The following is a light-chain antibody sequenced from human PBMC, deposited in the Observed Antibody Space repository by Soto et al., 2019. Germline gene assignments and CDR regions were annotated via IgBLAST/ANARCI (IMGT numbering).Light chain of an antibody. CDR2: DAS. Sequence: DIQMTQSPSTLSASVGDRVTITCRASQSISNWLAWYQQKPGKAPNLLIYDASTLHSGVPARFSGSGSGTEIILTLRSLQPDDFATYYCQRYNSFLTFGQGTKVEIE. J-gene: IGKJ1*01. CDR1: QSISNW. CDR3: QRYNSFLT. V-gene: IGKV1-5*01.